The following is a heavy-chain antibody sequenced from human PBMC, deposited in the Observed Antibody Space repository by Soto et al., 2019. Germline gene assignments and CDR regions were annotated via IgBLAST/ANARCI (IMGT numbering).Heavy chain of an antibody. CDR2: IWYDGSIQ. J-gene: IGHJ4*02. CDR1: GFTFSSHG. Sequence: QVQLVESGGGVVQPGRSLRLSCAASGFTFSSHGIHWVRQAPGKGLEWVAVIWYDGSIQYYADSVQGRFTISRDNSKNTLYLQMNSMRAEDTAVYYCARDRAMHIILVMYSLAGPDYWGQGTLVTVSS. V-gene: IGHV3-33*01. CDR3: ARDRAMHIILVMYSLAGPDY. D-gene: IGHD2-8*01.